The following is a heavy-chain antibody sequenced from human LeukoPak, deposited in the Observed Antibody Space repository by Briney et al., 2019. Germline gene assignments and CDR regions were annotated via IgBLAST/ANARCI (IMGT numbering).Heavy chain of an antibody. D-gene: IGHD1-26*01. CDR1: GGSISSYY. CDR2: IYYSGST. V-gene: IGHV4-59*01. Sequence: SETLSLTCTVSGGSISSYYWSWIRQPPGKGLEWIGYIYYSGSTNYNPSLKSRVTISVDTSKNQFSLKLSSVTAADTAVYYRARDTGSYSFDYWGQGTLVTVSS. CDR3: ARDTGSYSFDY. J-gene: IGHJ4*02.